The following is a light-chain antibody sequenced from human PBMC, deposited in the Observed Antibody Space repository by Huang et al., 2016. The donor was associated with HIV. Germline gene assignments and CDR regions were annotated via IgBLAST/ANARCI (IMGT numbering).Light chain of an antibody. V-gene: IGKV3-11*01. CDR2: DTS. J-gene: IGKJ4*01. CDR3: QQRSSGVT. CDR1: QSVGNY. Sequence: IVLTQSPATLSWYPGERVTLSCRASQSVGNYIAWYQQHPGQSPKLLIYDTSTRATGIPVRFSGSGSGTDFTLTISSLESEDFAVYYCQQRSSGVTFGGGTKV.